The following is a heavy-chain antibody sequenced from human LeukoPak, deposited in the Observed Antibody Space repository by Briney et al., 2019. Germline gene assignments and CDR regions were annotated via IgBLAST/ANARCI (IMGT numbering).Heavy chain of an antibody. J-gene: IGHJ4*02. CDR2: IYPRDGST. CDR1: GYTFTSYD. CDR3: ARDQEGFDY. Sequence: ASVKVPCKASGYTFTSYDINWVRQAPGQGLEWMGMIYPRDGSTSYAQKFQGRVTVTRDTSTSTVHMELSGLRSEDTAVYYCARDQEGFDYWGQGTLVTVSS. V-gene: IGHV1-46*01.